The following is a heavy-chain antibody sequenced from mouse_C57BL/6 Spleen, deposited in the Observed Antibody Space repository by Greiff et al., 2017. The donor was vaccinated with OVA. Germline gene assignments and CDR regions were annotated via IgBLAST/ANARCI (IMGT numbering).Heavy chain of an antibody. CDR3: ARVFTTVVATENYFDY. CDR1: GYTFTSYW. V-gene: IGHV1-69*01. Sequence: VQLQQPGAELVMPGASVKLSCKASGYTFTSYWMHWVKQRPGQGLEWIGEIDPSDSYTNYTQKFKGKSTLTVDKSSSTAYMQLSSLTSEDSAVYYCARVFTTVVATENYFDYWGQGTTLTVSS. D-gene: IGHD1-1*01. CDR2: IDPSDSYT. J-gene: IGHJ2*01.